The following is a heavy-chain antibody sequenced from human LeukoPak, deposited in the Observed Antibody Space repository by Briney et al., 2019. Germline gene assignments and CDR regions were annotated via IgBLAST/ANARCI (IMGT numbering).Heavy chain of an antibody. CDR2: VHSSGTT. Sequence: SETLSLTCTVSGASVTTYYWSWIRQPPGKGPEWIANVHSSGTTYYNPSLRSRVTISIDTSKNQFSLRLTSVTAADTAVYYCARRWLQYFDYWGQGTLVTVSS. D-gene: IGHD5-24*01. J-gene: IGHJ4*02. V-gene: IGHV4-4*08. CDR3: ARRWLQYFDY. CDR1: GASVTTYY.